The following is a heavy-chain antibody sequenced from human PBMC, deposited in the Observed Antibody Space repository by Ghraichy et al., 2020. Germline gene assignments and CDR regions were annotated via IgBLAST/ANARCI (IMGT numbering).Heavy chain of an antibody. CDR2: IGTAGDT. V-gene: IGHV3-13*01. J-gene: IGHJ4*02. CDR1: GFTFSSYD. D-gene: IGHD6-25*01. Sequence: GGSLRLSCAASGFTFSSYDMHWVRQATGKGLEWVSAIGTAGDTYYPGSVKGRFTISRENAKNSLYLQMNSLRAGDTAVYYCVRAGREPFYSSADGYDYWGQGTLVTVSS. CDR3: VRAGREPFYSSADGYDY.